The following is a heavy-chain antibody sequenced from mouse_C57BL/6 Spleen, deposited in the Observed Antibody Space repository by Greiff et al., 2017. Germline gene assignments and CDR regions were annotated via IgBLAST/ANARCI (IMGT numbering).Heavy chain of an antibody. Sequence: VQLQQSGPELVKPGASVKIPCKASGYTFTDYNLDWVKQSHGKSLEWIGDINPNNGGTIYNQKFKGKATLTVDKSSSTAYMELRSLTSEGTAFYCCARERGYDVYYAMDDWGQGTSVTGSS. J-gene: IGHJ4*01. D-gene: IGHD2-2*01. CDR2: INPNNGGT. V-gene: IGHV1-18*01. CDR1: GYTFTDYN. CDR3: ARERGYDVYYAMDD.